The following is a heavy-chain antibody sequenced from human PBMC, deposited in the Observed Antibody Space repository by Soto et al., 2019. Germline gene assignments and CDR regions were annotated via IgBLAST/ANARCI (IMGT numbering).Heavy chain of an antibody. CDR2: IYHSGST. V-gene: IGHV4-30-2*01. J-gene: IGHJ5*02. CDR1: GGSISSGGYS. Sequence: SETLSLTCAVSGGSISSGGYSWSWIRQPPGKGLEWIGYIYHSGSTYYNPSLKSRVTISVDRSKNQFSLKLSSVTAADTAVYYCARVNNYDILTGYYLNWFDPWGQGTLVTVSS. D-gene: IGHD3-9*01. CDR3: ARVNNYDILTGYYLNWFDP.